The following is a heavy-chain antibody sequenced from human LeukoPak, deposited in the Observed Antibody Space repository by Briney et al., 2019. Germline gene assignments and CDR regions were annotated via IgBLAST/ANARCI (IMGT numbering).Heavy chain of an antibody. CDR2: ISYDGSNK. Sequence: GGSLRLSCAASGFTFSYYAMHWVRQAPGKGLEWVAVISYDGSNKYYADSVKGRFTISRDNAKNSLYLQMSSLRAEDTAVYYCAKDKGVGATGAFDIWGQGTMVTVSS. J-gene: IGHJ3*02. D-gene: IGHD1-26*01. CDR3: AKDKGVGATGAFDI. CDR1: GFTFSYYA. V-gene: IGHV3-30-3*01.